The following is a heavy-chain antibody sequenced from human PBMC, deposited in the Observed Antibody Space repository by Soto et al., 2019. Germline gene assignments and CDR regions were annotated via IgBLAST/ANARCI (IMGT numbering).Heavy chain of an antibody. V-gene: IGHV4-34*01. CDR2: INHSGST. Sequence: SETLSLTCAVYGGSFSGYYWSWVRQPPGKGLEWVGEINHSGSTNYNPSLKSRVTISVDTSKNQFSLKLSSVTAADTAVYYCARGCPSYDYIWGSYRPKTYYFDYWGQGTLVTVSS. D-gene: IGHD3-16*02. CDR1: GGSFSGYY. CDR3: ARGCPSYDYIWGSYRPKTYYFDY. J-gene: IGHJ4*02.